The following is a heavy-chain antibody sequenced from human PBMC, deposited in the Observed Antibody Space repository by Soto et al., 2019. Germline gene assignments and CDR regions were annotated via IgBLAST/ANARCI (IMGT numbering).Heavy chain of an antibody. Sequence: EVQLVESGGGLVNPGGSLRLSCTASGFTFNDAYMTWVRQAPGKGLEWVGRIKSKSAGGTIVYAAYVKGRFTISRDDSEQTLYLQMNSLNNDDTAVYYGLNTWSSWGQGTLVTVSS. J-gene: IGHJ4*02. CDR2: IKSKSAGGTI. CDR1: GFTFNDAY. V-gene: IGHV3-15*01. D-gene: IGHD2-8*02. CDR3: LNTWSS.